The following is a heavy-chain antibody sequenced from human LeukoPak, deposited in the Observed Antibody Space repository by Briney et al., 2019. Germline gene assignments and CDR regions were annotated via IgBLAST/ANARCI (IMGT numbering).Heavy chain of an antibody. Sequence: GGSLKISCKGSGYSFTSNWIGWVRQMPGKGLEWMGIIYPGDSDTRYSPSFHGQVTISADKSISTAYLQWSSLKASDTAMYYCARQGTTGSEAFDIWGQGTMVTVSS. V-gene: IGHV5-51*01. CDR3: ARQGTTGSEAFDI. D-gene: IGHD1-1*01. CDR1: GYSFTSNW. CDR2: IYPGDSDT. J-gene: IGHJ3*02.